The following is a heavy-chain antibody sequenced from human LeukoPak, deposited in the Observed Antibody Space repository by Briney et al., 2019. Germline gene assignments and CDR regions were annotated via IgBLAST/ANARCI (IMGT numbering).Heavy chain of an antibody. J-gene: IGHJ4*02. Sequence: SETLSLTCTVSGGSISSYYWSWIRQPPGKGLEWIGYIYYSGSTNYNPSLKSRVTISVDTSKNQFSLKLSSVTAADTAVYYCARVFRSGGSCFDYWGQGTLVTVSS. CDR3: ARVFRSGGSCFDY. D-gene: IGHD2-15*01. V-gene: IGHV4-59*01. CDR1: GGSISSYY. CDR2: IYYSGST.